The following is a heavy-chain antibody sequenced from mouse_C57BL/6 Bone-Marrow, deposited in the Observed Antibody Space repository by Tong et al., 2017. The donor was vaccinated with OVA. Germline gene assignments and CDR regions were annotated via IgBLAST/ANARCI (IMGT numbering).Heavy chain of an antibody. CDR3: AIKFYYDYDEGY. D-gene: IGHD2-4*01. CDR1: GFSLTSYG. J-gene: IGHJ2*01. Sequence: VQLQESGPGLVAPSQSLSITCTVSGFSLTSYGVDWVRQSPGKGLEWLGVIWSSGSTDYNAAFIARVSISKDKSKSKVFFKMNSLQADDTAIYYCAIKFYYDYDEGYWGQGTTLTVSS. CDR2: IWSSGST. V-gene: IGHV2-2*01.